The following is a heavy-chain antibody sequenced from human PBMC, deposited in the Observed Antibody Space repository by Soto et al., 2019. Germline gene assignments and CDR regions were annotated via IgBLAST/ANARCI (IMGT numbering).Heavy chain of an antibody. CDR3: ARSHSGYGYYYYYMDV. J-gene: IGHJ6*03. V-gene: IGHV1-8*01. CDR1: GYTFTSYD. Sequence: AASVKVSCKASGYTFTSYDINWVRQATGQGLEWMGWMNPNSGNTGYAQKFQGRVTMTRNTSISTAYMELSSLRSEDTAVYYCARSHSGYGYYYYYMDVWGKGTTVTVSS. CDR2: MNPNSGNT. D-gene: IGHD5-12*01.